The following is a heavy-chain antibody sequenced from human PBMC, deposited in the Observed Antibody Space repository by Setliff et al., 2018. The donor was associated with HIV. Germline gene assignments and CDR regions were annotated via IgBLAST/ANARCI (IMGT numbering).Heavy chain of an antibody. Sequence: GGSLRLSCAASGFIFNNYAMSWVRQAPGKGLGWVSVISGSGGSTYVADSVKGRFTISRDNSNKRLYLQMNSLRVEDTATYYCAKYQDSSPIRCFDLWGRGTLVTVSS. CDR1: GFIFNNYA. CDR3: AKYQDSSPIRCFDL. CDR2: ISGSGGST. D-gene: IGHD3-22*01. J-gene: IGHJ2*01. V-gene: IGHV3-23*01.